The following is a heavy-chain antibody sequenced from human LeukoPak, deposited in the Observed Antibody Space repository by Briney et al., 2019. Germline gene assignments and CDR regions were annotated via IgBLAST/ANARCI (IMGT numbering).Heavy chain of an antibody. V-gene: IGHV3-7*03. Sequence: GGSLRLSCAASGFTFSSYWMNWVRQAPGKGLEWVANIKQDGNERYYVDSAKGRFTISRDNAKNSLYLQMNSLGAEDTAVYYCARGPWAARDYFDYWGHGTLVTVSS. J-gene: IGHJ4*01. CDR1: GFTFSSYW. CDR3: ARGPWAARDYFDY. CDR2: IKQDGNER.